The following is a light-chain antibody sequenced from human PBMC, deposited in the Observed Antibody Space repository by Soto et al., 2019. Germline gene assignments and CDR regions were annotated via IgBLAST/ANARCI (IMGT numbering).Light chain of an antibody. CDR1: QSVSRY. V-gene: IGKV3-11*01. CDR2: DAS. CDR3: QQRSNWPRFT. Sequence: EILLTQSPATLSLSPGERATLSCRANQSVSRYLDWFQQKPGQAPRLLIHDASNRATDIPARFSGGGSGTDFTLTISSLEPEDFAVYYCQQRSNWPRFTFGPGTKVDIK. J-gene: IGKJ3*01.